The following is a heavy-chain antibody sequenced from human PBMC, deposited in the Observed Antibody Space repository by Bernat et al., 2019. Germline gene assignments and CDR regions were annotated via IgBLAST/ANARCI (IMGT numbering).Heavy chain of an antibody. CDR1: GFTFSAYG. CDR3: AKVLAVAGDYYYYYYGMDV. J-gene: IGHJ6*02. Sequence: VQLLESGGGVVQPGRSLRLSCAASGFTFSAYGMHWVRQAPGKGLEWMAVLSYDGSNKYYADSVKGRFTISRDNSKNTLYLQMNSLRAEDTAVYYCAKVLAVAGDYYYYYYGMDVWGQGTTVTVSS. D-gene: IGHD6-19*01. CDR2: LSYDGSNK. V-gene: IGHV3-30*18.